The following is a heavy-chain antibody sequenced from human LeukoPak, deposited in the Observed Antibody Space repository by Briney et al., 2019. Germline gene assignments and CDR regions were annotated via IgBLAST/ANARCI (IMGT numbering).Heavy chain of an antibody. CDR1: TFTFSSYA. CDR2: ISGSGGST. Sequence: GGSLRLSCVASTFTFSSYAMSWVRQAPGKGLEWVSAISGSGGSTYYADSVKGRFTISRDNSKNTLYLQMNSLRAEDTAVYYCAKLGNSNPLRLPFDYWGQGTLVTVSA. V-gene: IGHV3-23*01. J-gene: IGHJ4*02. CDR3: AKLGNSNPLRLPFDY. D-gene: IGHD4-23*01.